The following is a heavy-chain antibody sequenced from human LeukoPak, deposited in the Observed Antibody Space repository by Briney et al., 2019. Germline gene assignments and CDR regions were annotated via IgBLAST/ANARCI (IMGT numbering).Heavy chain of an antibody. CDR1: GGSISSSSYY. D-gene: IGHD2-21*02. Sequence: SETLSLTCTVSGGSISSSSYYWGWIRQPPGKGLEWIGSIYYSGSTYYNPSLKSRVTISVDTSKNQFSLKLSSVTAADTAVYYCASWALVVTETNWFDPWGQGTLVTVSS. J-gene: IGHJ5*02. CDR3: ASWALVVTETNWFDP. CDR2: IYYSGST. V-gene: IGHV4-39*07.